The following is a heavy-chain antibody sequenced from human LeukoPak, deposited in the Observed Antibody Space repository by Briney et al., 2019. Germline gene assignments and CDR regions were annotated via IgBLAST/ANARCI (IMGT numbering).Heavy chain of an antibody. J-gene: IGHJ4*02. CDR1: GFTFSSYA. V-gene: IGHV3-30*04. CDR3: ARVLPVAELDY. Sequence: GGSLRLSCAASGFTFSSYAMHWVRQAPGKGLEWVAVISYDGSNKYYADSVKGRFTISRDNSKNTLYLQMNSLRAEDTAVYYCARVLPVAELDYWGQGTLVTVSS. CDR2: ISYDGSNK. D-gene: IGHD6-19*01.